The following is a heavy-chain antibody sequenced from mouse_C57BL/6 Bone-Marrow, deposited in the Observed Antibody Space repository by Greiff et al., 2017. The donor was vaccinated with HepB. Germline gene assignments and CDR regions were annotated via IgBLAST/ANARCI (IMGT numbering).Heavy chain of an antibody. D-gene: IGHD1-1*01. CDR2: IDPENGDT. CDR3: TTVVAMDCDFDV. Sequence: EVQLQESGAELVRPGASVKLSCTASGFNIKDDYMHWVKQRPEQGLEWIGWIDPENGDTEYGSKFQGKATITADKASNTAYLQLSSLTCEYTAVYYCTTVVAMDCDFDVWGKGTTVTVSS. J-gene: IGHJ1*03. CDR1: GFNIKDDY. V-gene: IGHV14-4*01.